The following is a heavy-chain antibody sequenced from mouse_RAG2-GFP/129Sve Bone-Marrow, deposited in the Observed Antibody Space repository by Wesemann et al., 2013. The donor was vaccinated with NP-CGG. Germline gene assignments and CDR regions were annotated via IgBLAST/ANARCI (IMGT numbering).Heavy chain of an antibody. J-gene: IGHJ4*01. CDR2: ISYDGSN. V-gene: IGHV3-6*01. Sequence: DVQLQESGPGLVKPSQSLSLTCSVTGYSITSGYYWNWIRQFPGNKLEWMGYISYDGSNNYNPSLKNRISITRDTSKNQFFLKLNSVTTEDTATYYCASYSNYGYYAMDYWGQGTSVTVSS. CDR1: GYSITSGYY. CDR3: ASYSNYGYYAMDY. D-gene: IGHD2-5*01.